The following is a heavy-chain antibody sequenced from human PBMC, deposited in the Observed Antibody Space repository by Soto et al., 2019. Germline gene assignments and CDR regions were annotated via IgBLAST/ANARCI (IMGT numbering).Heavy chain of an antibody. Sequence: ASVKFSCKASGYTFTGYYMHWVRQAPGQGLEWMGWINPNSGGTNYAQKFQGRVTMTRDTSISTAYMELSRLRSDDTAVYYCARVGYGYYYYYGMDVWGQGTTVTVSS. J-gene: IGHJ6*02. CDR3: ARVGYGYYYYYGMDV. V-gene: IGHV1-2*02. D-gene: IGHD5-18*01. CDR1: GYTFTGYY. CDR2: INPNSGGT.